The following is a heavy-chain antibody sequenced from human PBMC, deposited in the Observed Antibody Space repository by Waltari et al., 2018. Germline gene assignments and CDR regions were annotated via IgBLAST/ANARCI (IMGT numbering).Heavy chain of an antibody. CDR2: ISYDGIST. J-gene: IGHJ4*02. D-gene: IGHD2-15*01. V-gene: IGHV3-30*01. CDR1: GFTFSNWI. Sequence: QVQLVESGGGVVQPGRSRRLSCAAPGFTFSNWIRHWVRQAPGEGLGWVAAISYDGISTDYADSVKGRFTIGGDDSKNTVYLQINSLRPEDTAIYYCAREGGTSGYSGYFDYWGQGTLVTVSS. CDR3: AREGGTSGYSGYFDY.